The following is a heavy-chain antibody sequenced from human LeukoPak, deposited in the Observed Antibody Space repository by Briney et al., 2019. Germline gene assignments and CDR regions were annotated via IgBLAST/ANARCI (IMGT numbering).Heavy chain of an antibody. J-gene: IGHJ4*02. Sequence: RSGGSLRLSCAASGFTFSSYSMNWVRQAPGKGLEWVSSISSSSSYIYYADSVKGRFTISRDNAKNSLYLQMNSLRAEDTAVYYCARGWDGVTAILSWASDRATNFDYWGQRTPVTVSS. CDR2: ISSSSSYI. V-gene: IGHV3-21*01. D-gene: IGHD2-21*02. CDR3: ARGWDGVTAILSWASDRATNFDY. CDR1: GFTFSSYS.